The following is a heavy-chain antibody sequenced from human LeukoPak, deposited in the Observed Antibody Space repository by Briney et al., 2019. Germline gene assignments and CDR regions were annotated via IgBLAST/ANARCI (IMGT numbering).Heavy chain of an antibody. D-gene: IGHD2-2*01. CDR2: ISSASGSI. CDR1: GFTFSSYS. V-gene: IGHV3-48*04. J-gene: IGHJ4*02. CDR3: ARLPAYCSSTSCYYDY. Sequence: PGGALRLSCAASGFTFSSYSMTWVRQAPGKVLEWVSYISSASGSIYYADSVKGRFTISRDNAKNSLFLQMNSLRAEDTAVYYCARLPAYCSSTSCYYDYWGQGTLVTVSS.